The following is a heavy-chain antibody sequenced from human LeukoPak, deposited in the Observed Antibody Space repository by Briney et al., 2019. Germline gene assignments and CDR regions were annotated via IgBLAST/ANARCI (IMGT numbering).Heavy chain of an antibody. J-gene: IGHJ4*02. CDR3: AREEYYDSSGYSTPFDY. CDR1: GGSISSYY. Sequence: SETLSLTCTVSGGSISSYYWSWIRQPPGKGLEWIGYIYYSGSTNYNPSLKSRVTISVDTSKNQFSLKLSSVTAADTAVYYCAREEYYDSSGYSTPFDYWGQGTLVTVSS. V-gene: IGHV4-59*01. D-gene: IGHD3-22*01. CDR2: IYYSGST.